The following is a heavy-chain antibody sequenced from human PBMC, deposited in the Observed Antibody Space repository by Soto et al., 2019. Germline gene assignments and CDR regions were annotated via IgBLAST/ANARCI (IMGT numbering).Heavy chain of an antibody. CDR1: GGSISSYY. Sequence: QVQLQESGPGLVKPSETLSLTCTVSGGSISSYYWSWIRQPPGKGLEWIGYIYYSGSTNYNPSLTSRVTISVDTSKNQFSLKRSSVTAADTAVYYCARVFLSSGWYESAFDIWGQGTMVTVSS. CDR3: ARVFLSSGWYESAFDI. J-gene: IGHJ3*02. D-gene: IGHD6-19*01. V-gene: IGHV4-59*01. CDR2: IYYSGST.